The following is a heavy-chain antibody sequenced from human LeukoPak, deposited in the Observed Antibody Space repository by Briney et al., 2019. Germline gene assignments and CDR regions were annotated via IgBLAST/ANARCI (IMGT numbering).Heavy chain of an antibody. Sequence: PSETLSLTRTVSGGSISSYYWSWIRQPPGKGLEWIGNIYDRGSTKYNPSLKSRVTISVDTSKNQFSLRLSSVTAADTAVYYCARGRTFDNWGQGTLVTVSS. CDR2: IYDRGST. J-gene: IGHJ4*02. V-gene: IGHV4-59*01. CDR3: ARGRTFDN. CDR1: GGSISSYY.